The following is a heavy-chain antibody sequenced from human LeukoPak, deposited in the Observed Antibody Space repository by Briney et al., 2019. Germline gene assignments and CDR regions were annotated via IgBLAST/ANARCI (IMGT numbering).Heavy chain of an antibody. CDR3: ATNKPQGVVVPAAIYYYYYVMDV. D-gene: IGHD2-2*01. CDR2: IIPIFGTA. Sequence: SVKVSCKASGGTFSSYAISWVRQAPGQGLEWMGGIIPIFGTANYAQKFQGRVTITADESTSTAYMELSSLRSEDTAVYYCATNKPQGVVVPAAIYYYYYVMDVWGKGTTVTVSS. V-gene: IGHV1-69*01. J-gene: IGHJ6*04. CDR1: GGTFSSYA.